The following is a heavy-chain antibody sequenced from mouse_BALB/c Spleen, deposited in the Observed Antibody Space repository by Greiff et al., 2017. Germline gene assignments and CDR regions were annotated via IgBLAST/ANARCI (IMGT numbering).Heavy chain of an antibody. CDR1: GYSITSGYY. Sequence: EVKVEESGPGLVKPSQSLSLTCSVTGYSITSGYYWNWIRQFPGNKLEWMGYISYDGSNNYNPSLKNRISITRDTSKNQFFLKLNSVTTEDTATYYCARVDRGADWGQGTLVTVSA. J-gene: IGHJ3*01. CDR3: ARVDRGAD. CDR2: ISYDGSN. V-gene: IGHV3-6*02.